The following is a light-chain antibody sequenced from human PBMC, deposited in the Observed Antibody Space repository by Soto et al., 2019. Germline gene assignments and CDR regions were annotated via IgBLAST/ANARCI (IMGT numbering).Light chain of an antibody. Sequence: QSALAEPASVSGSPGQSITISCTGTSSDVGGYNFVYWYQQYPGKAPKLIIYEVDSRPSGVSNRFSGSKSGNTASLTSSGLRAEDEADYSCSSWTSRTTQVLGGGTK. CDR2: EVD. CDR1: SSDVGGYNF. CDR3: SSWTSRTTQV. J-gene: IGLJ3*02. V-gene: IGLV2-14*01.